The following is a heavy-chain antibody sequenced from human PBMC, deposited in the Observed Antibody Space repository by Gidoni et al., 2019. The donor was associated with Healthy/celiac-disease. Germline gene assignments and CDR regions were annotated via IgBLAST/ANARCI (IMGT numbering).Heavy chain of an antibody. Sequence: EVQLVESGGGLVKPGGSLRLSCAASGFTFSSYSMNWVRQAPGKGLELVSYISSSSSYIYYADSVKGRFTISRDNAKNSLYLQMNSLRAEDTAVYYCARDLEDTVDIAAAGPYYYYGMDVWGQGTTVTVSS. V-gene: IGHV3-21*01. J-gene: IGHJ6*02. CDR1: GFTFSSYS. CDR3: ARDLEDTVDIAAAGPYYYYGMDV. CDR2: ISSSSSYI. D-gene: IGHD6-13*01.